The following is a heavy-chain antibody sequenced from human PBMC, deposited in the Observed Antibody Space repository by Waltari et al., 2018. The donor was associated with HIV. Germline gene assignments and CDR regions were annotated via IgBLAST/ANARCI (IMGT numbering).Heavy chain of an antibody. CDR3: ARASHYIEISTFDGDYYLDL. J-gene: IGHJ4*02. CDR1: GFSVRNHW. D-gene: IGHD3-9*01. V-gene: IGHV3-74*03. Sequence: VQLVESGGGSIKTGGSLRLSCAGSGFSVRNHWMDWVRQGPGKGLVWVAAIKRDGSTRTDAHAVKGRFVIPRDNSRNTVYLVVNSVKDEDTAVYFGARASHYIEISTFDGDYYLDLWGRGTRVAVSS. CDR2: IKRDGSTR.